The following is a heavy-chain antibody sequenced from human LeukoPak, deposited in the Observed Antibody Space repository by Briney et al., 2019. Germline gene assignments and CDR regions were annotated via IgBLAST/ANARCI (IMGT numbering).Heavy chain of an antibody. CDR3: ARVLVRGSYYFDY. CDR1: GFTFSDYD. V-gene: IGHV3-11*01. J-gene: IGHJ4*02. Sequence: GGSLRLSCAASGFTFSDYDMSWVRQAPGKGLEWVSYISSSGSTIYYADSVKGRFTISRDNAKNSLYLQMNSLRAEDTAVYYCARVLVRGSYYFDYWGQGTLVTVSS. CDR2: ISSSGSTI. D-gene: IGHD3-10*01.